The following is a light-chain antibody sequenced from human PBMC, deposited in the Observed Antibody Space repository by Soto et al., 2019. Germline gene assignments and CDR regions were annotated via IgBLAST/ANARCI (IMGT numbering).Light chain of an antibody. Sequence: EIVMTQFPATLSVSPGERATLSCRASQSVSSNLAWYQQKPGQAPRLLIYGASTRATGIPARFSGSGSGTEFTLTISSLQSEDFAVYYCQQYNNWPQTFGQGTK. CDR1: QSVSSN. V-gene: IGKV3-15*01. CDR3: QQYNNWPQT. CDR2: GAS. J-gene: IGKJ1*01.